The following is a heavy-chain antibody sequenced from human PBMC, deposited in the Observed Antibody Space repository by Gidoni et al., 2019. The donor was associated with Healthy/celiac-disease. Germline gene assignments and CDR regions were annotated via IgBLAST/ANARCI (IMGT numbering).Heavy chain of an antibody. V-gene: IGHV1-46*01. J-gene: IGHJ3*02. CDR3: ARDAVPAPGEDAFDI. CDR2: INPSGGST. CDR1: GSTFTSYY. D-gene: IGHD2-2*01. Sequence: QVPLVQSGAEVKKPGASVTVSCKASGSTFTSYYMHWVRQAPGQGLEWMGIINPSGGSTSYAQKCQGRVTMTRDTSTSTVYMELSSLRSEDTAVYYCARDAVPAPGEDAFDIWGQGTMVTVSS.